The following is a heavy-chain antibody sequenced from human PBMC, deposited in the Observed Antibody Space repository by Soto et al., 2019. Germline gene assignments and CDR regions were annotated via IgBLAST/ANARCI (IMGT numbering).Heavy chain of an antibody. CDR3: AKIRSIAGHYYFDY. CDR1: GFTFSSYA. Sequence: EVQLLESGGGLVQPGGSLRLSCAVSGFTFSSYAMSWVRQAPGKGLEWVSAISGSGGNTYYADSVKGRFTISRVNSKNTLYLQMNSLRAEDTAVYYCAKIRSIAGHYYFDYWGQGTLVTVSS. J-gene: IGHJ4*02. V-gene: IGHV3-23*01. D-gene: IGHD6-6*01. CDR2: ISGSGGNT.